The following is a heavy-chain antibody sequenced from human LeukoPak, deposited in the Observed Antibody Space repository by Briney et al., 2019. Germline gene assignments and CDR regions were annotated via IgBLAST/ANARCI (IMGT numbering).Heavy chain of an antibody. Sequence: ASVKVSCKASGGTFSSYAISWVRQAPGQGLEWMGGIIPIFGTANYAQKFQGRVTITADESTSTAYMELSSLRSEDTAVYYCARDLGGSFPYWYFDLWGRGTLVTVSS. CDR1: GGTFSSYA. J-gene: IGHJ2*01. CDR2: IIPIFGTA. V-gene: IGHV1-69*13. D-gene: IGHD1-26*01. CDR3: ARDLGGSFPYWYFDL.